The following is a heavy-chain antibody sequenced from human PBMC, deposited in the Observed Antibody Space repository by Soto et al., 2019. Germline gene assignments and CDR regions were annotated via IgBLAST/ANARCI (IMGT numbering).Heavy chain of an antibody. CDR2: INPNNGGT. CDR3: ARDRFPGLRAWFDP. V-gene: IGHV1-2*02. Sequence: AASVKVSCKASGFTFTGYYMHWVRQAPGQGLEWMGWINPNNGGTNYAQKFQGRVTMTRDTSINTAYMELTRLRSDDTAVYYCARDRFPGLRAWFDPWGQGTLVTVSS. D-gene: IGHD4-17*01. CDR1: GFTFTGYY. J-gene: IGHJ5*02.